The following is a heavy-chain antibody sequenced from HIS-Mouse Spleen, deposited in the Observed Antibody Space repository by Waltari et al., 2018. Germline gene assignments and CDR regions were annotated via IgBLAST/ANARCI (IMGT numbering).Heavy chain of an antibody. D-gene: IGHD6-13*01. J-gene: IGHJ2*01. CDR3: AREIPYSSSWYDWYFDL. CDR2: IYYSGST. CDR1: GGSISSSSYY. Sequence: QLQLQESGPGLGKPSETLSLTCTVAGGSISSSSYYWGGIRQPPGTGLEWIGSIYYSGSTYYNPSLKSRVTISVDTSKNQFSLKLSSVTAADTAVYYCAREIPYSSSWYDWYFDLWGRGTLVTVSS. V-gene: IGHV4-39*07.